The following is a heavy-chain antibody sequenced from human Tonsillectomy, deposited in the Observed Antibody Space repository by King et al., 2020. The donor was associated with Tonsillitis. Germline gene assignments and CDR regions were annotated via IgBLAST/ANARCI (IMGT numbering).Heavy chain of an antibody. J-gene: IGHJ4*02. Sequence: VQLVESGGGLVQPGGSLRLSCAASGFTFSSYAMSWVRQAPGKGLEWVSAISGSGGSTYYADSVKGRFTIPRDNSKNTLYLQMNSLRAEDTAVYYCSSNYYDSSGYLGADYWGQGTLVTVSS. CDR2: ISGSGGST. CDR3: SSNYYDSSGYLGADY. D-gene: IGHD3-22*01. V-gene: IGHV3-23*04. CDR1: GFTFSSYA.